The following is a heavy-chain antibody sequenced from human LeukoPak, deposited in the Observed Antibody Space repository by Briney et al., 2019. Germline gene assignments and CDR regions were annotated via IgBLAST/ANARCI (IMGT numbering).Heavy chain of an antibody. CDR3: VRESRSGTSY. D-gene: IGHD3-10*01. V-gene: IGHV3-11*04. J-gene: IGHJ4*02. Sequence: GGSLRLSCVASGFTFSDYYMTWIRQAPGQGLEWVSFISASGASIFYADSAKGRFTISRDNAKNSLYLQMISLRAEDMAVFFCVRESRSGTSYWGQGTLVTVSS. CDR2: ISASGASI. CDR1: GFTFSDYY.